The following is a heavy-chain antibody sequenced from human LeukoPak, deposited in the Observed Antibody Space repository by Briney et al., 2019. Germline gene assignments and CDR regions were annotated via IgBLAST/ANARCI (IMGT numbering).Heavy chain of an antibody. CDR1: GFSFSSYW. CDR3: ASDLREQTTVAHGG. V-gene: IGHV3-74*01. J-gene: IGHJ4*02. Sequence: GGSLRLSCAASGFSFSSYWMHWVRQAPGKGLVWVSRIDPDGSDTTYAESVKGRFTISRDNDRNTLYLQLNSLRVEDTAVYYCASDLREQTTVAHGGWGQGTLVTVSS. CDR2: IDPDGSDT. D-gene: IGHD1-1*01.